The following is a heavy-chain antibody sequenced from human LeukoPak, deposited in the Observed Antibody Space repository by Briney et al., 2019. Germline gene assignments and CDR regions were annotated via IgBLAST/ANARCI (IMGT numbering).Heavy chain of an antibody. CDR1: GFTFRSYA. D-gene: IGHD5-18*01. CDR2: ISYDGSNK. Sequence: GGSLRLSCAASGFTFRSYAMHWVRQAPGKGLEWVAVISYDGSNKYYADSVKGRFTISRDNSKNTLYLQMNSLRAEDTAVYYCARVTGMDTAMVTNWGQGTLVTVSS. J-gene: IGHJ4*02. CDR3: ARVTGMDTAMVTN. V-gene: IGHV3-30*04.